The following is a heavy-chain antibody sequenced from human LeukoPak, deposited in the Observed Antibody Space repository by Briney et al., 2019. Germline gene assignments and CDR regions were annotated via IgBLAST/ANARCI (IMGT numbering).Heavy chain of an antibody. J-gene: IGHJ4*02. CDR1: GYTFTSYG. CDR3: ARDRTRHYYDFWSGNYTSYFDY. V-gene: IGHV1-18*01. D-gene: IGHD3-3*01. Sequence: SVKVSCKTSGYTFTSYGVSWLRQAPPPGLEWMGWISTYNGNTNYPQKLQGRVTMTTDAPTRTAYMELRSLRSDDTAVYDCARDRTRHYYDFWSGNYTSYFDYWGQGTLVTVSS. CDR2: ISTYNGNT.